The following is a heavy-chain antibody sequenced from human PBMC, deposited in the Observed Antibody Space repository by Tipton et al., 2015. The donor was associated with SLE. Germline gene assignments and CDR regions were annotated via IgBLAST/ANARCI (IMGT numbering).Heavy chain of an antibody. D-gene: IGHD3-22*01. V-gene: IGHV4-4*07. CDR1: GGSISSYY. CDR3: AGDGAMIVPRGSFDI. J-gene: IGHJ3*02. CDR2: IYTSGST. Sequence: TLSLTCTVSGGSISSYYWSWIRQPAGKGLEWIGRIYTSGSTNYNPSLKSRVTMSVDTSKNQFSLTLSSVTAADTAVYYGAGDGAMIVPRGSFDIWGQGTMVTVSS.